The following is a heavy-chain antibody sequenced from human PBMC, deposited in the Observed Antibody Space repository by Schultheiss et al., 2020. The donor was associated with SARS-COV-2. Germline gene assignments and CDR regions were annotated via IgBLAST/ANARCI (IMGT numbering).Heavy chain of an antibody. J-gene: IGHJ5*02. CDR3: ARFGGYYYDSTVYH. Sequence: SQTLSLTYAVSGYSISNEYSWGWIRQPPGKGLEWIGHIYHSGSTYYNPSLKSRVTISVDTSKNQFSLKLSSVTAADTAVYYCARFGGYYYDSTVYHWGQGTLVTVSS. CDR1: GYSISNEYS. V-gene: IGHV4-38-2*01. D-gene: IGHD3-22*01. CDR2: IYHSGST.